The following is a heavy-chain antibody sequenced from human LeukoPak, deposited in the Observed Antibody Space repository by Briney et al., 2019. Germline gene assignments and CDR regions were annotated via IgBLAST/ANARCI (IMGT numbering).Heavy chain of an antibody. J-gene: IGHJ4*02. CDR1: GFTFSNYW. Sequence: GGSLRLSCAASGFTFSNYWMHWVRHAPGKGLVWVSRINSDGINTSYADSVKGRFTISRDNSRNTLYLQMNSLRADDTAVYYCAREDASSSDYWGQGTLVTVSS. D-gene: IGHD6-13*01. CDR3: AREDASSSDY. V-gene: IGHV3-74*01. CDR2: INSDGINT.